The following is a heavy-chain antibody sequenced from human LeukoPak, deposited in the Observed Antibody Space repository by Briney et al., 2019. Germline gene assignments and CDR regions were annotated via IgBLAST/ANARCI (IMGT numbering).Heavy chain of an antibody. V-gene: IGHV1-46*01. CDR1: GYTFTSYY. CDR2: INPSGGST. Sequence: ASVKVSCKASGYTFTSYYMHWVRQVPGQGLEWMGIINPSGGSTSYAQKFQGRVTMTRDMSTSTVYMELSSLRSEDTAVYYCAIPGRGGYLDYWGQGTLVTVSS. D-gene: IGHD3-22*01. CDR3: AIPGRGGYLDY. J-gene: IGHJ4*02.